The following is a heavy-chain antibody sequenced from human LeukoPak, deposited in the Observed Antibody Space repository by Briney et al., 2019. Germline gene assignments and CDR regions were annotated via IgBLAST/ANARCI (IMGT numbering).Heavy chain of an antibody. D-gene: IGHD3-22*01. CDR2: ISGSGGST. CDR1: GFTFSSYA. V-gene: IGHV3-23*01. Sequence: GGSLRLSCAASGFTFSSYAMSWVRQAPGRGLEWVSAISGSGGSTYFAGSVKGRFTISSDNSKKTLYLQMNSLRAEDTAVYCCARDYDSSGYYYPEYFQHWGQGTLVTVSS. CDR3: ARDYDSSGYYYPEYFQH. J-gene: IGHJ1*01.